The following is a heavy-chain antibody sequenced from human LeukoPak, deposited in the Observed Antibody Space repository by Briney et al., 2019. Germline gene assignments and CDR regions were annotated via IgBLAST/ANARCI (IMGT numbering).Heavy chain of an antibody. V-gene: IGHV4-59*12. CDR1: GGSISSYY. D-gene: IGHD3-22*01. Sequence: SETLSLTCTVSGGSISSYYWSWIRQPPGKGLEWIGYIYYSGSTNYNPSLKSRVTISVDTSKNQFSLKLSSVTAADTAVYYCARGKWLASRPAFDIWGQGTMVTVSS. J-gene: IGHJ3*02. CDR2: IYYSGST. CDR3: ARGKWLASRPAFDI.